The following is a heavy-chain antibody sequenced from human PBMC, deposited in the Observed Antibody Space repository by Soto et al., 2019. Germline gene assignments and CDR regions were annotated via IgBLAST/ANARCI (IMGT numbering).Heavy chain of an antibody. CDR1: GFTFSSYA. V-gene: IGHV3-30*16. CDR2: ISYDGSNK. Sequence: GGSLRLSCAASGFTFSSYAMHWVRQAPGKGLEWVAVISYDGSNKYYADSVKGRFTISRDNSKNSLYLQMNSLRAEDAAVYYCAKDREETGSGSSCCLNYWCQGNLGTVSS. CDR3: AKDREETGSGSSCCLNY. J-gene: IGHJ4*02. D-gene: IGHD2-15*01.